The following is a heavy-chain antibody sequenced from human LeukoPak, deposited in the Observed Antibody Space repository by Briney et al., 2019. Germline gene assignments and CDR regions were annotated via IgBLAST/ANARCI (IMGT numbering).Heavy chain of an antibody. Sequence: SGGSLRLSCAASGFTFSNYAMSWVRQAPGKGLEWVSAISGSGDNTYYADSVKGRFTVSRDNSKNTLYLQMNSLRAEDTAVYYCAKKRRYDIKGDAFDIWGQGTMVTVSS. J-gene: IGHJ3*02. V-gene: IGHV3-23*01. D-gene: IGHD3-9*01. CDR1: GFTFSNYA. CDR3: AKKRRYDIKGDAFDI. CDR2: ISGSGDNT.